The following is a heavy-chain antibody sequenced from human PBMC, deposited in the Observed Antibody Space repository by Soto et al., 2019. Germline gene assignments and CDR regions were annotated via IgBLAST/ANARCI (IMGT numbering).Heavy chain of an antibody. Sequence: QVQLVESGGGVVQPGGSLRLSCAASASIFKGHGMHWVRQAPGKGLEWVAIIRYDGSDEHYGDSVKGRFTISRDNSKNMLYLQMNSLRAEDTAVYYCARDGVGATTFFGFLDYWGQGTRVTVSS. CDR1: ASIFKGHG. CDR2: IRYDGSDE. D-gene: IGHD1-26*01. V-gene: IGHV3-33*08. J-gene: IGHJ4*02. CDR3: ARDGVGATTFFGFLDY.